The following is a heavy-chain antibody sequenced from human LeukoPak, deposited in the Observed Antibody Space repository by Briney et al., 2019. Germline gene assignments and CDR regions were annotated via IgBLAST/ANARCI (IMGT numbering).Heavy chain of an antibody. V-gene: IGHV4-4*07. Sequence: SETLSLTCTVSGGPISSYYWSWIRQPAGKGLEWIGRTHSSGSTNYNPSLQSRVTMSVDTSKSQFSLNLTSVTAADTAAYYCARGYCGGDCYSGSKYYFDYWGQGTLVTVSS. CDR2: THSSGST. CDR3: ARGYCGGDCYSGSKYYFDY. CDR1: GGPISSYY. D-gene: IGHD2-21*02. J-gene: IGHJ4*02.